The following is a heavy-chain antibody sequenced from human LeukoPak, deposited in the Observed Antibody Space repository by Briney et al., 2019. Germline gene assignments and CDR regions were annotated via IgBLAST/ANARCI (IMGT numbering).Heavy chain of an antibody. CDR2: INHGGST. D-gene: IGHD3-9*01. Sequence: SETLSLTCAVYGGSFSGYYWSWIRQPPGKGLEWIGEINHGGSTNYNPSLKSRVTISVDTSKNQFSLKLSSVTAADKAVYYCARRPSVLRYFDWLRYYMDVWGKGTTVTVSS. CDR1: GGSFSGYY. V-gene: IGHV4-34*01. J-gene: IGHJ6*03. CDR3: ARRPSVLRYFDWLRYYMDV.